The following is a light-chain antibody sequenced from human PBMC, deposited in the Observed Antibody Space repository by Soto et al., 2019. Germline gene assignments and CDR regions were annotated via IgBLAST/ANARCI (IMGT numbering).Light chain of an antibody. CDR2: VVS. J-gene: IGLJ3*02. Sequence: QSALTQPASVSGSPGQSITISCTGTSSDVGGYNYVSWFQQHPGKAPKLMIYVVSNRPSGISNRFSGSKSGNTASLTISGLXXXDEADYYCSSYTTSSSWVFGGGTKLT. CDR1: SSDVGGYNY. CDR3: SSYTTSSSWV. V-gene: IGLV2-14*01.